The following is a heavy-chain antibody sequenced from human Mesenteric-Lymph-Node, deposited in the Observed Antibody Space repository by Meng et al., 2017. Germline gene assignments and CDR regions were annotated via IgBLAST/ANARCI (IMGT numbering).Heavy chain of an antibody. Sequence: ASVKVSCKASGYTFTSYYMHWVRQAPGQGLEWMGWINPNSGGTNYAQKLQGRLTMTTDTSTSTAYMELRSLTSDDTAVYYCARTLPHEDGNKRGLDYWGQGTLVTVSS. CDR1: GYTFTSYY. J-gene: IGHJ4*02. D-gene: IGHD1/OR15-1a*01. CDR3: ARTLPHEDGNKRGLDY. CDR2: INPNSGGT. V-gene: IGHV1-2*02.